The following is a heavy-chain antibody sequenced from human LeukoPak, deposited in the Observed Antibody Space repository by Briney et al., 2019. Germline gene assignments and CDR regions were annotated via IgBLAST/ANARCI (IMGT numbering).Heavy chain of an antibody. CDR2: IRYDGSNK. CDR3: AKEELLWFGDPEPHH. Sequence: GGSLRLSCAASVFTFSNYGVHWVRQAPGKGLEWVSFIRYDGSNKYYADSVKGRFTISRDNSKNTLYLQMNSLRAEDTAVYYCAKEELLWFGDPEPHHWGQGTLVTVSS. J-gene: IGHJ5*02. V-gene: IGHV3-30*02. D-gene: IGHD3-10*01. CDR1: VFTFSNYG.